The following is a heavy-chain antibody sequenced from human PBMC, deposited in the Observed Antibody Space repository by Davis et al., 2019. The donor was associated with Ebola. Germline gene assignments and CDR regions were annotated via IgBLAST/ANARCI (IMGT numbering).Heavy chain of an antibody. CDR2: ISDDGTNK. V-gene: IGHV3-30*12. CDR3: TTAGDQTPYYYYYYGMDV. Sequence: PGGSLRLSCAASGLTFSGYGMHWVRQAPGKGLEWVAFISDDGTNKYYADSVKGRFTISRDNSKNTVYLQMNSLKTEDTAVYYCTTAGDQTPYYYYYYGMDVWGQGTTVTVSS. D-gene: IGHD3-16*01. CDR1: GLTFSGYG. J-gene: IGHJ6*02.